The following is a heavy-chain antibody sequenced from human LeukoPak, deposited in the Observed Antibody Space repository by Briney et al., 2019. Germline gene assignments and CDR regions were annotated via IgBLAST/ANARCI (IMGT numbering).Heavy chain of an antibody. Sequence: SETLSLTCTVSGGSISAYYWTWIRQPPGKGLEWIGYIYYNGGTNCNPSLKSRVTISVDTSKNQFSLQLSSVTAADTAVYYCASGAYGSGNFGYWGQGTLVTVSS. CDR1: GGSISAYY. D-gene: IGHD3-10*01. J-gene: IGHJ4*02. CDR3: ASGAYGSGNFGY. V-gene: IGHV4-59*01. CDR2: IYYNGGT.